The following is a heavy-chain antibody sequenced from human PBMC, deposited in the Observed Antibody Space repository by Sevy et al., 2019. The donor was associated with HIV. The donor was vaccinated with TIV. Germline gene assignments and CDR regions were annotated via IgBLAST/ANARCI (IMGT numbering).Heavy chain of an antibody. CDR2: INQDGSTN. CDR3: ASAIAAAAGF. D-gene: IGHD6-13*01. J-gene: IGHJ4*02. V-gene: IGHV3-7*01. CDR1: GFSFHAYW. Sequence: GGSLRLSCAGSGFSFHAYWMHWVRQAPGKGLEWLANINQDGSTNYYADSVKGRFTISRDNAKNLVYLPMNSLRPEDTGLYYCASAIAAAAGFWGQGTLVTVSS.